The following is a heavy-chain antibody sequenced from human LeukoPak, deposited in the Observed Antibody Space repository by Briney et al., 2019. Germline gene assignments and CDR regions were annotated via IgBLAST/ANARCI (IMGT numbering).Heavy chain of an antibody. V-gene: IGHV3-33*06. CDR3: AKAGPRYSSSSDPSQFFDY. J-gene: IGHJ4*02. D-gene: IGHD6-6*01. CDR1: GFTFSSYG. Sequence: PGRSLRLSCAASGFTFSSYGMHWVRQAPGKGLERVAVIWYDGSNKYYADSVKGRFTISRDNSKNTLYLQMNSLRAEDTAVYYCAKAGPRYSSSSDPSQFFDYWGQGTLVTVSS. CDR2: IWYDGSNK.